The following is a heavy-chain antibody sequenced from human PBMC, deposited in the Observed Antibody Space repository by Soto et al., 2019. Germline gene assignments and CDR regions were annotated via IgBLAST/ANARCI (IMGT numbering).Heavy chain of an antibody. V-gene: IGHV4-31*03. CDR3: ARTPGITGTTSYYYYYGMDV. CDR2: IYYSGST. Sequence: SETLSLTCTVSGGSISSGGYYWSWIRQHPGKGLEWIGYIYYSGSTYYNPSLKSRVTISVDTSKNQFSLKLSSVTAADTAVYYCARTPGITGTTSYYYYYGMDVWGQGTTVTVSS. CDR1: GGSISSGGYY. D-gene: IGHD1-7*01. J-gene: IGHJ6*02.